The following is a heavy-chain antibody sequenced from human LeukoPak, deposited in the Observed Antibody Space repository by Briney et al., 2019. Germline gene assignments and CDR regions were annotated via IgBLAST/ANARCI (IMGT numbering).Heavy chain of an antibody. V-gene: IGHV4-59*01. CDR2: IYYSGST. CDR3: ARGCGGSCYKSFDY. D-gene: IGHD2-15*01. J-gene: IGHJ4*02. Sequence: TSETLSLTCTVSGGSISSYYWSWIRQPPGKGLEWIGHIYYSGSTNYNPSLKSRVTISVDASKNQFSLKLNSVTAADTAVYYCARGCGGSCYKSFDYWGQGTLVTVSS. CDR1: GGSISSYY.